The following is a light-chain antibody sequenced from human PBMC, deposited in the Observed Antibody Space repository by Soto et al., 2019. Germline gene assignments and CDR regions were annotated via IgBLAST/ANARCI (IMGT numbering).Light chain of an antibody. CDR3: QQSYRSPYT. CDR1: QSINIY. CDR2: GAS. V-gene: IGKV1-39*01. Sequence: DIQMTQSPSSLFASVGDRVTVTCRASQSINIYLNWYQQKPGKAPTLLIYGASSLQSGVPSRFRGGGSRPDFTLTISALQPEDFATYYCQQSYRSPYTFGQGTKVEIK. J-gene: IGKJ2*01.